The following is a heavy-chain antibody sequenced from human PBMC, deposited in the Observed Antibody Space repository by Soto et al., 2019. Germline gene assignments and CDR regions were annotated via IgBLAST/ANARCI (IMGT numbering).Heavy chain of an antibody. CDR1: GGSISSGGYY. D-gene: IGHD6-6*01. Sequence: QVQLQESGPGLVKPSQTLSLTCTVSGGSISSGGYYWSWIRQHPGKGLEWIGYIYYSGSTYYNPPLKSRVTISVDTSKNQFSLKLSSVTAADTAVYYCAREYSSSFYYYYGMDVWGQGTTVTVSS. CDR2: IYYSGST. J-gene: IGHJ6*02. CDR3: AREYSSSFYYYYGMDV. V-gene: IGHV4-31*03.